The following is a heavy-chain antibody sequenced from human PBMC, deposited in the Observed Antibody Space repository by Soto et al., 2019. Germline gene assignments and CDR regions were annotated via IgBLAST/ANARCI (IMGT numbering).Heavy chain of an antibody. CDR2: ISSSSSYI. J-gene: IGHJ5*02. D-gene: IGHD5-12*01. Sequence: GGSLRLSCAASGFTFSSYSMNWVRQAPGKGLEWVSSISSSSSYIYYADSVKGRFTISRDNAKNSLYLQMNSLRTEDTAVYYCARGGQWLRLTWFDPWGQGTLVTVSS. CDR3: ARGGQWLRLTWFDP. V-gene: IGHV3-21*01. CDR1: GFTFSSYS.